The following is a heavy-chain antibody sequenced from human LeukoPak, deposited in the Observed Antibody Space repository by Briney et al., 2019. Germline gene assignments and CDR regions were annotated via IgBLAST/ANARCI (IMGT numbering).Heavy chain of an antibody. V-gene: IGHV1-69*05. J-gene: IGHJ3*02. Sequence: ASVKASCKASGGTFSSYAISWVRQAPGQGLEWMGGIIPIFGTANYAQKLQSRVTMTTDTSTSTAYMELRSLRSDDTAVYYCARDNRRLIVVYVGAFDIWGQGTMVTVSS. CDR2: IIPIFGTA. CDR1: GGTFSSYA. D-gene: IGHD3-22*01. CDR3: ARDNRRLIVVYVGAFDI.